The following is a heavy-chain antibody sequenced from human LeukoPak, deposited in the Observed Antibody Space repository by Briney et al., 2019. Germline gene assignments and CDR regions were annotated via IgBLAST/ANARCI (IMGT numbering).Heavy chain of an antibody. CDR3: AKAGSYCSSSYCYMDV. CDR2: ISGSGGNA. V-gene: IGHV3-23*01. J-gene: IGHJ6*03. CDR1: GFTFSSYA. Sequence: GGSLRLSCAASGFTFSSYAMSWVRQAPGKGLEWVSGISGSGGNAYYADSVKGRFIISRDISKNTLYVQMNSLRAEDTAVYYCAKAGSYCSSSYCYMDVWGKGTTVTVSS. D-gene: IGHD1-26*01.